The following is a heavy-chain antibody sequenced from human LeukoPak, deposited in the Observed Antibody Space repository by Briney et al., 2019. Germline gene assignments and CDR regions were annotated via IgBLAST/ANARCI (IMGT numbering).Heavy chain of an antibody. V-gene: IGHV3-7*03. J-gene: IGHJ4*02. CDR1: GFPFNRHT. Sequence: GGALRLSCAASGFPFNRHTMSWVRQAPGKGLEWVAQMKEDGTEIAYVDSVRGRFTISRDNAENSLYLEMKHLRGEDTAVYYCVKGGRQYLEFWGQGTLVTVSS. D-gene: IGHD2-15*01. CDR3: VKGGRQYLEF. CDR2: MKEDGTEI.